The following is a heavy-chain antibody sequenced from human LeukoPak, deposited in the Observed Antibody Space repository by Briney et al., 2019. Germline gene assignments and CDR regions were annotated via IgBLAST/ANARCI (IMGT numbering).Heavy chain of an antibody. V-gene: IGHV4-39*01. CDR2: NYYNEST. D-gene: IGHD2-8*02. CDR1: GGPMSNRSYY. J-gene: IGHJ4*02. CDR3: ARGYSTGTPFFDY. Sequence: SETLSLTCTVSGGPMSNRSYYWGWIRQSPGKGLEWIGSNYYNESTYYNPSFKSRVTIHVDMSENQFSLRLNSVTAADTAVYYCARGYSTGTPFFDYWGQGILVTVSS.